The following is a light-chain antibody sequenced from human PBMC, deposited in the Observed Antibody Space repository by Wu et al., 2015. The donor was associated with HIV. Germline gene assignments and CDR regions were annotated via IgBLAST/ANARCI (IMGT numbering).Light chain of an antibody. CDR3: QHYSSSPTMYT. V-gene: IGKV3-20*01. J-gene: IGKJ2*01. Sequence: RAESECYVSNYLRPGYQKKSPGPRLPRLLIYAASSRATGIPDRFSGSESGTDFTLTISRLEPEDFAVYYCQHYSSSPTMYTFGQGTKLEIK. CDR2: AAS. CDR1: ECYVSNY.